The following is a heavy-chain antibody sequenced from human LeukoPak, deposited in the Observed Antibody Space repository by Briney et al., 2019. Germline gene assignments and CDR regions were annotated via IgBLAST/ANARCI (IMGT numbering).Heavy chain of an antibody. Sequence: SETLSLTCTVSGDSITTSIYYWGWIRQAPGKGLEWIGTIYYTGSAYHNPSLKSRVTISVDTSKNQFSLKLSFVTAADTAVYFCARHMWSGENWFDPWGQGTLVTVSS. D-gene: IGHD2-21*01. CDR3: ARHMWSGENWFDP. J-gene: IGHJ5*02. CDR2: IYYTGSA. CDR1: GDSITTSIYY. V-gene: IGHV4-39*01.